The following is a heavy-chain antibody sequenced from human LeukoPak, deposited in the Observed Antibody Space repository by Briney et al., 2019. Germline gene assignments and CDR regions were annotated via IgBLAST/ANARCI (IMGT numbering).Heavy chain of an antibody. J-gene: IGHJ5*02. D-gene: IGHD1-14*01. CDR1: GYTFTGYY. CDR3: ARGWYKFRGGCFDP. CDR2: INPNSGGT. Sequence: GASVKVSCKASGYTFTGYYMHWVRQAPGQGLEWMGWINPNSGGTNYAQKFQGRVTMTRDTSISTAYMELSRLRSDDTAVYYCARGWYKFRGGCFDPWGQGTLVTVSS. V-gene: IGHV1-2*02.